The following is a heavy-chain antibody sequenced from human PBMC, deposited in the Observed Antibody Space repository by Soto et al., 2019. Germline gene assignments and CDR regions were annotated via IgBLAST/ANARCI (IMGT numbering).Heavy chain of an antibody. CDR3: ALIRIEAAGTWWCDP. CDR2: TYYRSKWYN. V-gene: IGHV6-1*01. Sequence: AQTLSLTCAISGDSVSNNSAAWNWIRQSPSRGLEWLGRTYYRSKWYNDYAVSVKSRITINPDTSKNQFSLQLNSVTPEDTAVSCSALIRIEAAGTWWCDPWGQGNQVPVSS. J-gene: IGHJ5*02. CDR1: GDSVSNNSAA. D-gene: IGHD6-13*01.